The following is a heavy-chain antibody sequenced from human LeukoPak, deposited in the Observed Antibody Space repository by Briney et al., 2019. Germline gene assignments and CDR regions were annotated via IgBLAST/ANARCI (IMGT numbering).Heavy chain of an antibody. CDR3: ARENGELLPTPFDY. J-gene: IGHJ4*02. CDR1: GFTFSSYW. D-gene: IGHD1-26*01. CDR2: IKQDGSEK. Sequence: GGSLRLSCAASGFTFSSYWMSWVRQAPGKGVEWVANIKQDGSEKYYVDSVKGRFTISRDNAKNSLYLQMNSLRAEDTAVYYCARENGELLPTPFDYWGQGTLVTVSS. V-gene: IGHV3-7*01.